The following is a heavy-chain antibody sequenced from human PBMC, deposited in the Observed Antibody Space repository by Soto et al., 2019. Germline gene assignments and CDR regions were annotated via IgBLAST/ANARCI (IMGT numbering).Heavy chain of an antibody. CDR2: IDGVGTGT. CDR3: TTVFDY. Sequence: PGGSLRLSCAASGFTFTNYWMHWVRQVPGKGLVWVSRIDGVGTGTSYSDSVRGRFTISRDNAENMLYLQMNTLIAEDTAVYYFTTVFDYWGQGTLVTVSS. J-gene: IGHJ4*02. CDR1: GFTFTNYW. V-gene: IGHV3-74*01.